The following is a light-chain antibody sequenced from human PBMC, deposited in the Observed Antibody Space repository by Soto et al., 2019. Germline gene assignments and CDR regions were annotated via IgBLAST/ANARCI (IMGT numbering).Light chain of an antibody. CDR2: GAS. Sequence: EIVMTQSPATLSVSPGERATLSCRASQSVSSNLAWYQQKPGQAPRLLIYGASTRATGIPARFSGSGSGTEFTLTISSLQSEDFAVYYCQQYNNWWTFDQGTKMEIK. CDR1: QSVSSN. CDR3: QQYNNWWT. J-gene: IGKJ1*01. V-gene: IGKV3-15*01.